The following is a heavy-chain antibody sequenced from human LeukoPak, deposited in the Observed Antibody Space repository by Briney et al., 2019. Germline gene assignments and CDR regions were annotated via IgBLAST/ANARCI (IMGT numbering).Heavy chain of an antibody. Sequence: SGPTLVNPTQTLTLTCTLTGSSLTTSGVGVGWIRQPPGKALAWLVLIYWDDDARYTESLKSRLTITKDTSKNQVVLTMTNLDPVDTGTYYCAHISRRSYYFDYWGQGTLVTVSS. V-gene: IGHV2-5*02. CDR2: IYWDDDA. CDR3: AHISRRSYYFDY. D-gene: IGHD6-13*01. CDR1: GSSLTTSGVG. J-gene: IGHJ4*02.